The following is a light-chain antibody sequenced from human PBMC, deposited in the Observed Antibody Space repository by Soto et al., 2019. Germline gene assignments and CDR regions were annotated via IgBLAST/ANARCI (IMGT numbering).Light chain of an antibody. CDR3: QQSYSSPWT. CDR1: QTISNY. CDR2: AAS. V-gene: IGKV1-39*01. J-gene: IGKJ1*01. Sequence: DIQMTQSPSSLSASVGDRVTITCRASQTISNYLNWYQQKPGKAPKLLIYAASSLQRGVPSRFSASGSGTDFTLTISSLQPEDFALYYCQQSYSSPWTFGRGTKLEIK.